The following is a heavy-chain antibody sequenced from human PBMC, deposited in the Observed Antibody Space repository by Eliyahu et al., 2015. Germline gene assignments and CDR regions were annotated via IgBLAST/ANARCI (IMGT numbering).Heavy chain of an antibody. Sequence: EVQLVESGGGLVQPGESLRLSCAVSGFTVSSNYMTWVRQAPGKGLEWVSVIYSGGSTYYADSVKGRFTISRDTSKNTLYLQMNSLRAEDTAVYYCARGIVASGWPFDPWGQGTLVTVSS. D-gene: IGHD3-22*01. V-gene: IGHV3-66*01. J-gene: IGHJ5*02. CDR1: GFTVSSNY. CDR2: IYSGGST. CDR3: ARGIVASGWPFDP.